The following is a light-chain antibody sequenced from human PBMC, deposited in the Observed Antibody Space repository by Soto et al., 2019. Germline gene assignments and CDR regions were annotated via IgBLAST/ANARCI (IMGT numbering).Light chain of an antibody. CDR1: QSVYNN. CDR2: GAS. Sequence: ELVMTQSPATLSVSPGERATLSCRASQSVYNNLAWYQQRPGQAPRLHIHGASTRATGVPDRFSGSGSGTDFTLTISSLEPEDFAVYYCQQRSNWPLTFGEGAKVDI. V-gene: IGKV3-11*01. CDR3: QQRSNWPLT. J-gene: IGKJ4*01.